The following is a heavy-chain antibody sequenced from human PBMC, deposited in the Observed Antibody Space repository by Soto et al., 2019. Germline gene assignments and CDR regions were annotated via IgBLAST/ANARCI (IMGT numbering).Heavy chain of an antibody. J-gene: IGHJ5*02. D-gene: IGHD3-3*01. Sequence: QVQLQESGPGLVKPSETLSLICTVSGDSISSTSHYWSWIRQPPGKGLEWIGYLYDSGTTNYNLSLKSRVTISVDTSKNQVSLKLRSVTAGDTAVYYCARTRRFGVGAWYDPWGQGTLVTVSS. CDR3: ARTRRFGVGAWYDP. CDR2: LYDSGTT. CDR1: GDSISSTSHY. V-gene: IGHV4-61*01.